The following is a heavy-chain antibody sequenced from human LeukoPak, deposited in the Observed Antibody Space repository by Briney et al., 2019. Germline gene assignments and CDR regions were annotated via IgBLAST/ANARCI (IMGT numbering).Heavy chain of an antibody. Sequence: PGGSLRLSCSASGFTFSDYAMGWVRQAPGKGLEWVSAVKGRFTISRDNSKNTLYLQMNSLRTADTAVYFCAKGSTYHEFWGGYYFDFWGQGTLVTVSS. CDR3: AKGSTYHEFWGGYYFDF. D-gene: IGHD3-3*01. V-gene: IGHV3-23*01. J-gene: IGHJ4*02. CDR1: GFTFSDYA.